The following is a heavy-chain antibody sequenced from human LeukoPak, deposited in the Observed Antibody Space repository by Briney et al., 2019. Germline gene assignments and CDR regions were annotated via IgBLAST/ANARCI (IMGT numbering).Heavy chain of an antibody. CDR2: IRYDGSNK. CDR3: AGRRLIAAAGMGFDY. Sequence: PGRSLRLSCAASGFTFSSYAMHWVRQAPGKGLEWVAFIRYDGSNKYYADSVKGRFTISRDNSKNTLYLQMNSLRAEDTAVYYCAGRRLIAAAGMGFDYWGQGTLVTVSS. D-gene: IGHD6-13*01. J-gene: IGHJ4*02. CDR1: GFTFSSYA. V-gene: IGHV3-30*04.